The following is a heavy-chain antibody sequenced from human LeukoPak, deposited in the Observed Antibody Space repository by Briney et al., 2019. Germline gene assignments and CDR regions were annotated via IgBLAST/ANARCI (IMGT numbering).Heavy chain of an antibody. CDR2: MNPNSGNT. J-gene: IGHJ4*02. D-gene: IGHD3-10*01. V-gene: IGHV1-8*01. CDR3: ARGDLLWFGELLPFDY. Sequence: ASVKVSCKASGYTFTSYDINWARQATGQGLEWMGWMNPNSGNTGYAQKSQGRVTMTRNTSISTANMELSSLRSEDTAVYYCARGDLLWFGELLPFDYWGQGNLVTVSS. CDR1: GYTFTSYD.